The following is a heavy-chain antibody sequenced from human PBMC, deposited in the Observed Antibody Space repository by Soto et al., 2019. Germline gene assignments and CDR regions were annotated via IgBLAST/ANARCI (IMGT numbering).Heavy chain of an antibody. D-gene: IGHD3-22*01. Sequence: GESLKISCKGSGYSFAGYWITWVRQKPGKGLEWMGRIDPSDSQTYYSPSFRGHVTISVTKSITTVFLQWSSLRASDTTMYYCARQIYDSDTGPNFQYYFDSWGKGTPVTVSS. CDR2: IDPSDSQT. J-gene: IGHJ4*02. CDR1: GYSFAGYW. CDR3: ARQIYDSDTGPNFQYYFDS. V-gene: IGHV5-10-1*01.